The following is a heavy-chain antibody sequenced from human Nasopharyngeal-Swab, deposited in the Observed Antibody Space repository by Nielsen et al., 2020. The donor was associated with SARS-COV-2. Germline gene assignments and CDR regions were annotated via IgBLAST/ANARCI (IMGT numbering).Heavy chain of an antibody. CDR2: ISSSSSYI. Sequence: GGSLRLSCAASGFTFNNYNFNWVRKAPGQGLEWVSSISSSSSYIYYADSVKGRFTISRDNAKNSLYLQMNSLRAEDTAVYYCARDGLDYDFWSAYFMDVWGQGTTVTVSS. J-gene: IGHJ6*02. D-gene: IGHD3-3*01. V-gene: IGHV3-21*01. CDR3: ARDGLDYDFWSAYFMDV. CDR1: GFTFNNYN.